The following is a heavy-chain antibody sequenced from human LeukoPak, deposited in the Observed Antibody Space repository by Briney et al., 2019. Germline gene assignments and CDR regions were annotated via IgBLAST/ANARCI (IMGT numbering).Heavy chain of an antibody. CDR3: ARVPERQWLAVDY. J-gene: IGHJ4*02. D-gene: IGHD6-19*01. CDR2: ISSSSSTI. V-gene: IGHV3-48*01. Sequence: PGGSLRLSCAASGFTFSSYSMNWVRQAPGKGLEWVSYISSSSSTIYYAESVKGRFTISRDNAKSSLYLQMNSLRAEDRAVYYCARVPERQWLAVDYWGQGTLVTVSS. CDR1: GFTFSSYS.